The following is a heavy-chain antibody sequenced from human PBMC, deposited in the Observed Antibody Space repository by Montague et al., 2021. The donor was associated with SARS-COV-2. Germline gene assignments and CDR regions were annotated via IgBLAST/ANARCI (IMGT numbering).Heavy chain of an antibody. CDR3: ARGERGAWYNHYFDY. V-gene: IGHV4-59*13. D-gene: IGHD6-19*01. J-gene: IGHJ4*02. CDR1: GDSISIYY. CDR2: VYYSGST. Sequence: SETLSLTYTVSGDSISIYYWSWIRQPPGKGLEWIGYVYYSGSTNYNPSLKSRVTISVDTPKNQFSLKLMSVTAADTAVYYCARGERGAWYNHYFDYWGQEALVTVSS.